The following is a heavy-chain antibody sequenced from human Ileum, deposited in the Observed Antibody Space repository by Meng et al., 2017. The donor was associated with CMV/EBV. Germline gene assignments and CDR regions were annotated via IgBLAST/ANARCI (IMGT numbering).Heavy chain of an antibody. V-gene: IGHV3-30*04. J-gene: IGHJ4*02. CDR2: ISNDGVIK. Sequence: GESLKISWAASGFPFSDSAMHWVRQTPGKGLEWVGLISNDGVIKYYGDSVKGRCTISRDRSSSTLYMQLNDLRPDDTAVYYCAKVMSSSSPAFDSWGQGTLVTVSS. CDR1: GFPFSDSA. CDR3: AKVMSSSSPAFDS. D-gene: IGHD6-6*01.